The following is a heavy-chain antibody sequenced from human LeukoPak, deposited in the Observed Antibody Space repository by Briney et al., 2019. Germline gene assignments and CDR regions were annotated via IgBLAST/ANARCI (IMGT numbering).Heavy chain of an antibody. CDR2: IWCDGSNK. Sequence: GRSLRLSCAASGFTFRNYGMHWVRQAPGKGLEWVALIWCDGSNKYYADSVKGRFTISRDNSKNMLYLQMNSLRTEDTAVYYCATLRSDSSGWYYFDYWGQGTLVTVSS. D-gene: IGHD6-19*01. J-gene: IGHJ4*02. CDR3: ATLRSDSSGWYYFDY. V-gene: IGHV3-33*01. CDR1: GFTFRNYG.